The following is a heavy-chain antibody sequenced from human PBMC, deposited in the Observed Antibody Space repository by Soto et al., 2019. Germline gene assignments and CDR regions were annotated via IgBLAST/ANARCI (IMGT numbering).Heavy chain of an antibody. V-gene: IGHV4-59*01. J-gene: IGHJ4*02. CDR3: ARGSSGYYFPFDY. CDR1: GGSISSYY. CDR2: IYYSGST. D-gene: IGHD3-22*01. Sequence: SETLSLTCTVSGGSISSYYWSWIRQPPGKGLEWIGYIYYSGSTNYNPSLKSRVTISVDTSRNKFSMKLSSVTAADTAVYYCARGSSGYYFPFDYWGQGTLVTVSS.